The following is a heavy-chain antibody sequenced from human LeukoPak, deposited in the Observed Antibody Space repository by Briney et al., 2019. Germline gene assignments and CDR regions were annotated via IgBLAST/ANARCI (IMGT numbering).Heavy chain of an antibody. V-gene: IGHV1-8*01. Sequence: ASVKVSCKASGYTFTSYDINWVRQATGQGLEWMGWMNPNSGNTGYAQKFQGRVTMTRNTSISTAYMELRSLRSDDTAVYYCARAGGEVLWFGELSYDDYWGQGTLVTVSS. D-gene: IGHD3-10*01. J-gene: IGHJ4*02. CDR3: ARAGGEVLWFGELSYDDY. CDR1: GYTFTSYD. CDR2: MNPNSGNT.